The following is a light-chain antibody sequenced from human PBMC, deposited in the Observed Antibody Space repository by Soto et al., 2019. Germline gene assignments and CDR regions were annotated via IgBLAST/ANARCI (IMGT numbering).Light chain of an antibody. Sequence: EIVLTQSPGTLSLSPGERATLSCRASQRVSSIYLAWYQQKPGQAPRLLIYGASSRATGIPDRFSGSGSGTDFTLTISRLEPEDFAVYYCQEYGSSPRTFGQGTKVEI. CDR3: QEYGSSPRT. CDR2: GAS. J-gene: IGKJ1*01. V-gene: IGKV3-20*01. CDR1: QRVSSIY.